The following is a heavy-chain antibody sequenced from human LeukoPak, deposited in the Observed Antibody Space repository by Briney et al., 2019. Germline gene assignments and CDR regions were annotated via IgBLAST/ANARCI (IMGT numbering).Heavy chain of an antibody. CDR3: AKDRHAPGRYCSSTSCFPFDS. J-gene: IGHJ5*01. CDR2: ISGSGGST. CDR1: GFTFSSYA. Sequence: GGSLRLSCVVSGFTFSSYAMSWVRQAPGKGLEWVSGISGSGGSTYYADSVKGRFTISRDNTKNTLYLQMNSLRAEDTAVYYCAKDRHAPGRYCSSTSCFPFDSWGQETLVTVSS. D-gene: IGHD2-2*01. V-gene: IGHV3-23*01.